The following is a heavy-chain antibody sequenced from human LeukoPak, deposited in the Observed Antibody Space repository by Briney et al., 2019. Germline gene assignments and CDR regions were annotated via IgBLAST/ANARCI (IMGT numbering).Heavy chain of an antibody. V-gene: IGHV1-8*02. CDR1: GGTFSSYA. CDR2: MNPNSGNT. CDR3: ATPYYYDSSGYQHRYYFDY. D-gene: IGHD3-22*01. J-gene: IGHJ4*02. Sequence: ASVKVSCKASGGTFSSYAINWVRQATGQGLEWMGWMNPNSGNTGYAQKFQGRVTMTEDTSTDTAYMELSSLRSEDTAVYYCATPYYYDSSGYQHRYYFDYWGQGTLVTVSS.